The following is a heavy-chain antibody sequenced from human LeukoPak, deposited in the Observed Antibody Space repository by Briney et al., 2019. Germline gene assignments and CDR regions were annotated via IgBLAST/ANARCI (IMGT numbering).Heavy chain of an antibody. J-gene: IGHJ4*02. V-gene: IGHV3-74*01. CDR2: INNDGSDT. CDR1: GFVFSTHW. CDR3: ARAFGSNSRTIDY. Sequence: GGSLRLSCAATGFVFSTHWMHWVRQAPGQGLVWVSRINNDGSDTTYADSVTGRFTTSRDNAKNMMYLQMNSLRAEDTAVYYCARAFGSNSRTIDYWGQGTLVTVSS. D-gene: IGHD6-13*01.